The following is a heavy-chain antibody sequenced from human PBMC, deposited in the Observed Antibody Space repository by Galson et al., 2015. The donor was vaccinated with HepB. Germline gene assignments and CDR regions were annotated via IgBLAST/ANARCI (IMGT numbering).Heavy chain of an antibody. V-gene: IGHV4-39*07. CDR3: ARGTCGDGDAGYHFPS. D-gene: IGHD2-21*02. Sequence: SETLSLTCTVSGDFFSSHDFYWGWIRQPPGGGLEWIGTAFYSGNTYYNPSLKRRVSISVDTSQKQFSLRVTSVTAAATAIYFCARGTCGDGDAGYHFPSWGRGTLLTVSS. CDR2: AFYSGNT. J-gene: IGHJ4*02. CDR1: GDFFSSHDFY.